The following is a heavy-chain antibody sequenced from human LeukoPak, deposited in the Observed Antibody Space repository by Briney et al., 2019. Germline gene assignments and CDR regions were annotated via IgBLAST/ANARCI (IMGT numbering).Heavy chain of an antibody. D-gene: IGHD6-19*01. CDR3: ATGDISSGWYWVSLY. CDR1: GYTLTELS. Sequence: GASVKVSCKVSGYTLTELSMHWVRQAPGKGLEWMGGFDPEDGETIYAQKFQGRVTMTEDTSTDTAYMELSSLRSEDTAVYYCATGDISSGWYWVSLYWGQGTLVTVSS. V-gene: IGHV1-24*01. CDR2: FDPEDGET. J-gene: IGHJ4*02.